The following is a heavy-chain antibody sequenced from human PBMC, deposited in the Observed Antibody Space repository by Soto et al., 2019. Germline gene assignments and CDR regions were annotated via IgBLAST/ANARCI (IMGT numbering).Heavy chain of an antibody. CDR1: GFTFSSYS. D-gene: IGHD2-15*01. CDR3: ARDPTLPGYCSGGSCYVFDY. CDR2: ISSSSSTI. V-gene: IGHV3-48*01. Sequence: EVQLVESGGGLVQPGGSLRLSCAASGFTFSSYSMNWVRQAPGKGLEWVSYISSSSSTIYYADSVKGRFTISRDNAKNSLYLQMNSLRAEDTAVYYCARDPTLPGYCSGGSCYVFDYWGQGTLVTVSS. J-gene: IGHJ4*02.